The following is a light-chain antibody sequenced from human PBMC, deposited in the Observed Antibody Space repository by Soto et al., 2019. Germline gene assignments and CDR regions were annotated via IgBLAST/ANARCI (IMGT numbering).Light chain of an antibody. CDR2: KAS. CDR3: QQHNTYPLT. Sequence: DIQMTQSPSTLSASVGDRVTITCRASQSISPWLAWYQQKPGRAPKLLVYKASTLESGVPSRFSGSGSGTEFTLTISTLQPDDLATYYCQQHNTYPLTFGGGTKVEIK. J-gene: IGKJ4*01. CDR1: QSISPW. V-gene: IGKV1-5*03.